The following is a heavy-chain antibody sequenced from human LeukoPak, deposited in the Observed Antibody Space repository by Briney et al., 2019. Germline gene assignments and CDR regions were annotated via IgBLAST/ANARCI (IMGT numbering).Heavy chain of an antibody. CDR3: AREYSIAVAGTLD. Sequence: VASVKVSCKASGYTFTSYYMHWVRQAPGQGLEWMGWINPNSGGTNYAQKFQGRVTMTRDTSISTAYMELSRLRSDDTAVYYCAREYSIAVAGTLDWGQGTLVTVSS. CDR1: GYTFTSYY. V-gene: IGHV1-2*02. D-gene: IGHD6-19*01. CDR2: INPNSGGT. J-gene: IGHJ4*02.